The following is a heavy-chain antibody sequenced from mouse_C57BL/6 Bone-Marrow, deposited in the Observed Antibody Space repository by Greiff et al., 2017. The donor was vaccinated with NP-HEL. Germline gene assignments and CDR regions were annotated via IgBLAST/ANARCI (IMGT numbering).Heavy chain of an antibody. D-gene: IGHD4-1*01. V-gene: IGHV1-76*01. Sequence: VKLVESGAELVRPGASVKLSCKASGYTFTDYYINWVKQRPGQGLEWIARIYPGSGNTYYNEKFKGKATLTAEKSSSTAYMQLSSLTSEDSAVYFCARAGTEAMDYWGQGTSVTVSS. CDR1: GYTFTDYY. CDR3: ARAGTEAMDY. J-gene: IGHJ4*01. CDR2: IYPGSGNT.